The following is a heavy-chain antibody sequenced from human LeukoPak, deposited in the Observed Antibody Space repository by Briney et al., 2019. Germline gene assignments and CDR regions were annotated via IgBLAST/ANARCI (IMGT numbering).Heavy chain of an antibody. CDR1: GYTFTSYD. Sequence: ASVKVSCKASGYTFTSYDINWVRQATGQGLEWMGWMNPNSGNTGYAQKFQGRVTITRDMSTSTAYMELSSLRSEDTAVYYCAAVSYYDSSGYYNWGQGTLVTVSP. CDR3: AAVSYYDSSGYYN. V-gene: IGHV1-8*03. D-gene: IGHD3-22*01. J-gene: IGHJ4*02. CDR2: MNPNSGNT.